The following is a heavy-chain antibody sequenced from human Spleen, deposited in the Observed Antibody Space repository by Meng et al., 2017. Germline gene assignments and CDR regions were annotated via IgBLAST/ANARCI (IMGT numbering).Heavy chain of an antibody. V-gene: IGHV4-34*01. J-gene: IGHJ5*02. CDR3: ARDLHQLGS. Sequence: SETLSLTCVVSGGSFSDYYWSWIRQPPGKGLEWIGEIYHSGSTNYNPSLKSRVTMSLDKSKTQFSLKLTSVTAADTAVYYCARDLHQLGSWGQGTLVTVSS. CDR2: IYHSGST. CDR1: GGSFSDYY. D-gene: IGHD3-16*01.